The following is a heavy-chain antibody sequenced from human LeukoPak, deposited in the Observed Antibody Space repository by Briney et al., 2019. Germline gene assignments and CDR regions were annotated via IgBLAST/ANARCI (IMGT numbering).Heavy chain of an antibody. CDR1: GYTITSYG. CDR3: ARDYCSSTSCYTEIDY. J-gene: IGHJ4*02. Sequence: VASVKVSCKASGYTITSYGFSWVRQAPGQGLEWMGWISAYNGNTNYAQKLQGRLTMTTDTSTSTAYMELRSLRSDDTAVYYCARDYCSSTSCYTEIDYWGQGTLVTVSS. V-gene: IGHV1-18*01. CDR2: ISAYNGNT. D-gene: IGHD2-2*02.